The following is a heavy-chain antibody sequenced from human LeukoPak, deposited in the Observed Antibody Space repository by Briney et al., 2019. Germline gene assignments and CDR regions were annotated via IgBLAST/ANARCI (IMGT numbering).Heavy chain of an antibody. Sequence: GGSLRLSCAASGFTFSSHAMSWVRQAPGKGLEWVSAISGSGGSTYYADSVKGRFTISRDNSKNTLYLQMNSLRAEDTAVYYCANFYSSSWFNFDYWGQGTLVTVSS. D-gene: IGHD6-13*01. J-gene: IGHJ4*02. CDR3: ANFYSSSWFNFDY. CDR1: GFTFSSHA. V-gene: IGHV3-23*01. CDR2: ISGSGGST.